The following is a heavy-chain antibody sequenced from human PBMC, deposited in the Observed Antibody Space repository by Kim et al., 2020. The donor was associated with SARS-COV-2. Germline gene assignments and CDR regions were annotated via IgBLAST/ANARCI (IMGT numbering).Heavy chain of an antibody. V-gene: IGHV4-59*01. D-gene: IGHD3-10*01. J-gene: IGHJ3*02. Sequence: RVTISVDTSKNQFSLKLSSVTAADTAVYYCARERGGYYGSGTGSDAFDIWGQGTMVTVSS. CDR3: ARERGGYYGSGTGSDAFDI.